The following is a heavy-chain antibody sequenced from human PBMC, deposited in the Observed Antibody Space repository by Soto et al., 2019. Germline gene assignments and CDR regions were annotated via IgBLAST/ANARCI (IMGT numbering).Heavy chain of an antibody. CDR1: GFTFTSSA. CDR3: AADAGEQQLLLFDY. Sequence: QMQLVQSGPEVKKPGTSVKVSCKASGFTFTSSAVQWVRQARGQRLEWIGWIVVGSGNTNYAQKFQERVTITRDMSTSTAYMELSSLRSEDTAVYYCAADAGEQQLLLFDYWGQGTLVTVSS. CDR2: IVVGSGNT. V-gene: IGHV1-58*01. J-gene: IGHJ4*02. D-gene: IGHD6-13*01.